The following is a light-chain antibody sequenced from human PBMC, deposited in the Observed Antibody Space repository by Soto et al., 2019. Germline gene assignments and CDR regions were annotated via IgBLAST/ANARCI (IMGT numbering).Light chain of an antibody. CDR1: SSDVGYYNY. CDR3: SSYTPTSTLRI. J-gene: IGLJ2*01. CDR2: EVS. V-gene: IGLV2-14*01. Sequence: QSALTQPASVSASPGQSITISCTGTSSDVGYYNYVSWYQQHPGKAPKLIIYEVSNRPSGVSDRFSGSKSGNTASLTISGLQAEDEADYYCSSYTPTSTLRIFGGGTKLTVL.